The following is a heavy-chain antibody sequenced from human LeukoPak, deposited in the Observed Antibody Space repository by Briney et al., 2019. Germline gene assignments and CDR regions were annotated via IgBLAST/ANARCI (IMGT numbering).Heavy chain of an antibody. J-gene: IGHJ4*02. CDR2: ISGSGNTI. Sequence: PGGSLRLSCAASGFTFSTYEMNWVRQAPGKGLEWVSYISGSGNTIYYADSVKGRFTISRDNAKNSLYLQMNSLRAEDTAVYYCARGGRDDFWSGYYPEDYYFDYWGQGTLVTVSS. CDR3: ARGGRDDFWSGYYPEDYYFDY. CDR1: GFTFSTYE. D-gene: IGHD3-3*01. V-gene: IGHV3-48*03.